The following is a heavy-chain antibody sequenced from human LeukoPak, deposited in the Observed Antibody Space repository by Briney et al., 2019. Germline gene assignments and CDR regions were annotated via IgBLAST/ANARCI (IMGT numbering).Heavy chain of an antibody. V-gene: IGHV4-59*01. CDR1: GGSISSYY. Sequence: PSETLSLNCTVSGGSISSYYWSWIRQPPGKGLEWIGYIYYSGSTNYNPSLKSRVTISVDTSKNQFSLKLSSVTAADTAVYYCARVVADYVWGSYRRNWFDPWGRGTLVTVSS. D-gene: IGHD3-16*02. CDR2: IYYSGST. CDR3: ARVVADYVWGSYRRNWFDP. J-gene: IGHJ5*02.